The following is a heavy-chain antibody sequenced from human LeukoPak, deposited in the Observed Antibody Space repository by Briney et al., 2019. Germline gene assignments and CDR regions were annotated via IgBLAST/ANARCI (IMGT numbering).Heavy chain of an antibody. CDR3: ARVRSARPGY. Sequence: PGGSLGLSCAASGFTFSSYAMHWVRQPPGKGLEGVAVISYDGSNKYYADSVKDRFTISRDNSNNTLYLQMKSLRAEDTAVYFCARVRSARPGYWGQGTLVTVSS. CDR2: ISYDGSNK. D-gene: IGHD1-26*01. V-gene: IGHV3-30-3*01. CDR1: GFTFSSYA. J-gene: IGHJ4*02.